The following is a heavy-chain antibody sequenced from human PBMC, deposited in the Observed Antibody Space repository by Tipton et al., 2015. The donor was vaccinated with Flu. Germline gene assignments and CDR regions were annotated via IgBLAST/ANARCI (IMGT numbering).Heavy chain of an antibody. D-gene: IGHD3-22*01. CDR3: AREGFDSSGYRAGDAFDF. CDR1: GGSISSGSYY. V-gene: IGHV4-61*02. J-gene: IGHJ3*01. CDR2: IYTSGST. Sequence: LRLSCTVSGGSISSGSYYWSWIRQPAGKGLEWIGRIYTSGSTNYNPSLKSRVTISVDTSKNQFSLKLSSVTAADTAVYYCAREGFDSSGYRAGDAFDFWGQGTMVTVSS.